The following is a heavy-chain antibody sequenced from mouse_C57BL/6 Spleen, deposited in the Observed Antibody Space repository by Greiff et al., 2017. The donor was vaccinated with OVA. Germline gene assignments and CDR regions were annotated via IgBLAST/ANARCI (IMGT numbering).Heavy chain of an antibody. Sequence: VQLKESGPGLVKPSQSLSLTCSVTGYSITSGYYWNWIRQFPGNKLEWMGYISYDGSNNYNPSLKNRISITRDTSKNQFFLKLNSVTTEDTATYYCAREGLLRSYWYFDVWGTGTTVTVSS. J-gene: IGHJ1*03. D-gene: IGHD1-1*01. CDR2: ISYDGSN. CDR3: AREGLLRSYWYFDV. CDR1: GYSITSGYY. V-gene: IGHV3-6*01.